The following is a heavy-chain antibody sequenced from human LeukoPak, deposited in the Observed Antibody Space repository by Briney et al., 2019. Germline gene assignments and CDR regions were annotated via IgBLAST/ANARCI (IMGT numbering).Heavy chain of an antibody. D-gene: IGHD3-22*01. V-gene: IGHV3-48*01. J-gene: IGHJ4*02. CDR1: GFTFSSYS. Sequence: GGSLRLSCAASGFTFSSYSMNWVRQAPGKGLEWVSYISSSSSTIYYADSVEGRFTISRDNAKNLLYLQMNSLRAEDTAVYYCARKGSTYYYTFDYWGQGTLVTVSS. CDR2: ISSSSSTI. CDR3: ARKGSTYYYTFDY.